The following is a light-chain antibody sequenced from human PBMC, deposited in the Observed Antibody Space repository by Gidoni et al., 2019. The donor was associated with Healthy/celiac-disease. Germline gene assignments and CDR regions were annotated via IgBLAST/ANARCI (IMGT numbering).Light chain of an antibody. CDR2: GAS. V-gene: IGKV3-20*01. Sequence: EIVLTQSPGTLSLSPGERATLSCRASQSVSSSYLAGYQQKPGQAPRLLIYGASSRATGIPDRFSGSGSGTDFTLTISRLEPEDFAVYYCQQYGSSQETFGQGTKVEIK. J-gene: IGKJ1*01. CDR3: QQYGSSQET. CDR1: QSVSSSY.